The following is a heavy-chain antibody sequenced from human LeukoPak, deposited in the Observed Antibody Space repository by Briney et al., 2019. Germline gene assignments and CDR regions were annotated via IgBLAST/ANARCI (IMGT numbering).Heavy chain of an antibody. V-gene: IGHV1-18*01. CDR2: ISAYTGNT. J-gene: IGHJ3*02. Sequence: ASVKVSCKASGYTFTTYGISWVRQAPGQGLEWMGWISAYTGNTNYAQKFQGRVTITADESTSTAYMELSSLRSEDTAVYYCARGGAAAGTGDAFDIWGQGTMVTVSS. CDR3: ARGGAAAGTGDAFDI. D-gene: IGHD6-13*01. CDR1: GYTFTTYG.